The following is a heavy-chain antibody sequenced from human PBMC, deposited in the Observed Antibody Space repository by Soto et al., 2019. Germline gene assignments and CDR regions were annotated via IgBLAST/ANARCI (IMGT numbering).Heavy chain of an antibody. V-gene: IGHV1-69*01. D-gene: IGHD5-12*01. J-gene: IGHJ4*02. CDR1: GGTFSSYA. CDR3: ARALVEMATMGYYFDY. CDR2: IIPIFGTA. Sequence: GASVKVSCTASGGTFSSYAISWVRQAPGQGLEWMGGIIPIFGTANYAQKFQGRVTITADESTSTAYMELSSLRSEDTAVYYCARALVEMATMGYYFDYWGQGTLVTVSS.